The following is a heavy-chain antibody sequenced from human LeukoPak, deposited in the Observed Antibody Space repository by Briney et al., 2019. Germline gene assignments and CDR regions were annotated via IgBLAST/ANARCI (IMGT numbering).Heavy chain of an antibody. J-gene: IGHJ4*02. CDR1: GGSISSYY. D-gene: IGHD5-12*01. CDR3: ARDHSGYSN. CDR2: IYYSGST. Sequence: SGTLSLTCTVSGGSISSYYWSWIRQPPGKGLEWIGYIYYSGSTNYNPSLKSRVTISVDTSKNQFSLKLSSVTAADTAVYYCARDHSGYSNWGQGTLVTVSS. V-gene: IGHV4-59*01.